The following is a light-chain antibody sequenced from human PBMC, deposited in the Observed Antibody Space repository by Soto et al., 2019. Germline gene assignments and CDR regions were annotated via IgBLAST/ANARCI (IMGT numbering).Light chain of an antibody. CDR1: SGHSNYA. CDR3: QTWGSGIVV. V-gene: IGLV4-69*01. J-gene: IGLJ2*01. CDR2: LNSDGSH. Sequence: QPVLTQSPSASASLGASVKLTCTLSSGHSNYAIAWHQQQSEKGPRYLMKLNSDGSHSKGDGIPDRFSGSSSGAERYLTISSLLSDDEADYYCQTWGSGIVVFGGGTKLTVL.